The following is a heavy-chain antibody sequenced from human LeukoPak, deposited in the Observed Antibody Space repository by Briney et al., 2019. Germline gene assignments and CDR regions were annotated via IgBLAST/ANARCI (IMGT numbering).Heavy chain of an antibody. V-gene: IGHV4-34*01. J-gene: IGHJ6*01. CDR2: INQSGST. CDR3: ARGLYYNSSGRYGMDV. Sequence: SETLSLTCAVYGGSFSGYYWSWIRQPPGKGLEWIGEINQSGSTTYNPSLKSRVTISIDTSKNQFSLKLSSVTAADTAVYYCARGLYYNSSGRYGMDVWGQGTTVTVSS. CDR1: GGSFSGYY. D-gene: IGHD3-10*01.